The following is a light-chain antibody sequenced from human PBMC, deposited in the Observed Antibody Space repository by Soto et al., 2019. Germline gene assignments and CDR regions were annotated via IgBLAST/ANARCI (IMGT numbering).Light chain of an antibody. CDR3: CSYGGFSTVVV. CDR2: EGN. Sequence: QSALTQPASVSGSPGQSITISCIGTSSDVGRYNLVSWYQHHPGKAPKVIIYEGNKRPSGISDRFSGSKSGNTASLTISGLQADDEADYYCCSYGGFSTVVVFGGGTKLTVL. CDR1: SSDVGRYNL. J-gene: IGLJ2*01. V-gene: IGLV2-23*03.